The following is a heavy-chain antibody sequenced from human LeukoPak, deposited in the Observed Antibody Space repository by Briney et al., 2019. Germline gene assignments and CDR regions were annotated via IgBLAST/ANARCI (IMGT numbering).Heavy chain of an antibody. CDR2: ITPMFGTA. Sequence: SMKVSCKASGGTFSNYAISWVRQAPGQGLEWMGGITPMFGTAKYAQRFQGRVTITADESTSTAYMELSSLRSEDTAVYYCARDSSEFRSLIPHWGQGTLVTVSS. CDR1: GGTFSNYA. J-gene: IGHJ1*01. D-gene: IGHD2-21*01. V-gene: IGHV1-69*13. CDR3: ARDSSEFRSLIPH.